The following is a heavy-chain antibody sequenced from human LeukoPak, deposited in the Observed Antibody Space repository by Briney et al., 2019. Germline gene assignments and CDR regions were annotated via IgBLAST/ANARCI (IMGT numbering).Heavy chain of an antibody. CDR3: ARDNSLGDSAWWFDP. D-gene: IGHD5-12*01. V-gene: IGHV1-46*01. J-gene: IGHJ5*02. Sequence: ASVKVSCKASGYTFTSYYMHWVRQAPGQGLEWMGIINPSGDNTWYAQKFQGRVTLTRDMATSTDYMEVSSLRSEDTAVYYCARDNSLGDSAWWFDPWGQGPRSPSPQ. CDR1: GYTFTSYY. CDR2: INPSGDNT.